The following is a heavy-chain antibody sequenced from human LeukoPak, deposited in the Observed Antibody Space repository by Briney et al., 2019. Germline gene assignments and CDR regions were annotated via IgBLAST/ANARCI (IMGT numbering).Heavy chain of an antibody. V-gene: IGHV4-59*01. CDR2: VYSSGTT. CDR3: ARDGSWGYDS. J-gene: IGHJ4*02. D-gene: IGHD6-13*01. CDR1: GGSISSSY. Sequence: KPSETLSLTCTVSGGSISSSYWSWIRQPPGKGLEWIGHVYSSGTTSYNPSLKSRVTISVDTSKNQFSLKLTSVTAADTAVYYCARDGSWGYDSWGQGPLVSVSS.